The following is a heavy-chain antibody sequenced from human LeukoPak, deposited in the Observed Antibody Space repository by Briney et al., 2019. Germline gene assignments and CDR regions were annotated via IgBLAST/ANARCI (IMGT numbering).Heavy chain of an antibody. V-gene: IGHV5-51*01. CDR1: GYSFTSYW. CDR2: IYPGDSDT. Sequence: GESLKISCKGSGYSFTSYWIGWVRQMPGKGLEWMGIIYPGDSDTTYSPSFQGQVTISVDKSTSTVYLQCSSLKASDTAIYYCARIGGRHFDYWGQGTLVTVSS. J-gene: IGHJ4*02. CDR3: ARIGGRHFDY.